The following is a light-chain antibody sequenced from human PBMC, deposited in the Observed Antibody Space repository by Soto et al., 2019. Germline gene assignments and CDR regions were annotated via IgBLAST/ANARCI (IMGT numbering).Light chain of an antibody. Sequence: DIQMTQSPSTLSASVGDRVAITCRASQSISIWLAWYQQKPGRDPKLLIYNAASLESGVPPRFSGSGSGTEFTISITGLQPDDVATYYCQHYNGLSRTFGQGTKVEIK. CDR2: NAA. J-gene: IGKJ1*01. V-gene: IGKV1-5*01. CDR3: QHYNGLSRT. CDR1: QSISIW.